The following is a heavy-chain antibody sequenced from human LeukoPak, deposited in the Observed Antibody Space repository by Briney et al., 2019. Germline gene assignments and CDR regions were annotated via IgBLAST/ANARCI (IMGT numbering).Heavy chain of an antibody. D-gene: IGHD3-10*01. CDR2: IRYDGSNK. V-gene: IGHV3-30*02. CDR3: AKKGYYASGSYFDY. CDR1: GFIFSSYG. J-gene: IGHJ4*02. Sequence: PGGSLRFSCAASGFIFSSYGMHWVRQAPGKGLEWVAFIRYDGSNKYYADSVKGRFTISRDNSKNTLYLQMNSLRAEDTAMYYCAKKGYYASGSYFDYWGQGTLVTVSS.